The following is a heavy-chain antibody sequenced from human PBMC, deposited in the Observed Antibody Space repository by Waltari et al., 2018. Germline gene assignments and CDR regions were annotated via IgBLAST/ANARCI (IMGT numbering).Heavy chain of an antibody. CDR2: INGYGDKT. CDR3: AKAHFYDTSGYIEH. D-gene: IGHD3-22*01. Sequence: EVQVLESGGGLVQPGGSLRLTCAASGFIFNTSAINWVRQAPGKGLEWVSGINGYGDKTYYADSVKGRFTLSRDNSRNTLSLQMNSLRAEDTAVYYCAKAHFYDTSGYIEHWGQGTLVTVSS. V-gene: IGHV3-23*01. J-gene: IGHJ5*02. CDR1: GFIFNTSA.